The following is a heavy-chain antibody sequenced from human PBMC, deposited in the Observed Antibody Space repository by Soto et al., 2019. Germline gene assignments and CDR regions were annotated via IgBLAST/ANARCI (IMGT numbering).Heavy chain of an antibody. CDR2: ISAYNGNT. Sequence: ASVKVSCKASGYTFTSYGISWVRQAPGQGLEWMGWISAYNGNTNYAQKLQGRVTMTTDTSTSTAYMELRSLRSDDTAVYYCARGNQYYDFWSGEFDYWGQGTLVTVSS. D-gene: IGHD3-3*01. J-gene: IGHJ4*02. CDR1: GYTFTSYG. V-gene: IGHV1-18*01. CDR3: ARGNQYYDFWSGEFDY.